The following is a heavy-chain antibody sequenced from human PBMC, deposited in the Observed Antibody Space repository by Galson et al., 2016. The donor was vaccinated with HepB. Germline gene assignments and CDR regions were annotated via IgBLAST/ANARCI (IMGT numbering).Heavy chain of an antibody. Sequence: SVKVSCKASGYTFLNYGISWVRQAPGQGLEWMGWISVSNGATNYVQKLQARVAMTTDTSTRTAYLELRSLRADDTAVYYCASSSRYCANGICATFDYWGQGTLVTVSS. CDR2: ISVSNGAT. J-gene: IGHJ4*02. CDR3: ASSSRYCANGICATFDY. V-gene: IGHV1-18*01. D-gene: IGHD2-8*01. CDR1: GYTFLNYG.